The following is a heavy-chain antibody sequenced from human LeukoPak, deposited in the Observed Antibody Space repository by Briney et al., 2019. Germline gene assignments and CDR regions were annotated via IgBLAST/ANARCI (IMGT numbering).Heavy chain of an antibody. J-gene: IGHJ4*02. Sequence: ASVKVSCKASGYTFTNYGLSWVRQAPGQGLEWMGWISGYNGNTKYVQKLQGRVTMTRDTSTTTAYMELRSLRSDDTAVYYCARGLSRTLFDYWGQGTLVTVSS. D-gene: IGHD2-2*01. CDR3: ARGLSRTLFDY. V-gene: IGHV1-18*01. CDR1: GYTFTNYG. CDR2: ISGYNGNT.